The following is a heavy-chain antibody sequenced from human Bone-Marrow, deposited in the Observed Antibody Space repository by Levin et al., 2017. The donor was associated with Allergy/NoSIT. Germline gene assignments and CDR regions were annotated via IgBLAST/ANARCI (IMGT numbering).Heavy chain of an antibody. Sequence: RPSETLSLTCAVYGGSFSGYYWSWIRQPPGKGLEWIGEINHSGSTNYNPSLKSRVTISVDTSKNQFSLKLSSVTAAYTAVYYCARVVDTYYYDSSGYSDAVDSWGQGTMVTVSS. D-gene: IGHD3-22*01. V-gene: IGHV4-34*01. CDR1: GGSFSGYY. CDR3: ARVVDTYYYDSSGYSDAVDS. J-gene: IGHJ3*02. CDR2: INHSGST.